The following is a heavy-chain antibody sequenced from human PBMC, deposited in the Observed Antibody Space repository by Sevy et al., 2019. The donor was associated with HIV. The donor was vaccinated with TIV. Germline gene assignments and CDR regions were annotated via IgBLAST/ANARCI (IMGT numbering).Heavy chain of an antibody. CDR1: GDSVSSNSAA. D-gene: IGHD3-10*01. CDR3: ARMIYYYGSGSYRYYGMDV. J-gene: IGHJ6*02. Sequence: SQTLSLTCSISGDSVSSNSAAWNWIRQSPSRGLEWLGRTYYRSKWDNDYAVSVKSRITINPDTSKSQFSLQLNSVTPEDSAVYYCARMIYYYGSGSYRYYGMDVWGQGTTVTVSS. V-gene: IGHV6-1*01. CDR2: TYYRSKWDN.